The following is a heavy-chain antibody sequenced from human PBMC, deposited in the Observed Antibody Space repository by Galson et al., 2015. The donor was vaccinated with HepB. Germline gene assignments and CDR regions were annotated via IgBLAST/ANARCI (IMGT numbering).Heavy chain of an antibody. CDR3: ARDLTNGYNPIDY. D-gene: IGHD5-24*01. Sequence: SVKVSCKASGYTFTGYYMHWVRQAPGQGLEWMGWINPNSGGTDYAQKFQGRVTMTGDTSISTAYMELSRLRSDDTAVYYCARDLTNGYNPIDYWGQGTLVTVSS. CDR2: INPNSGGT. J-gene: IGHJ4*02. CDR1: GYTFTGYY. V-gene: IGHV1-2*02.